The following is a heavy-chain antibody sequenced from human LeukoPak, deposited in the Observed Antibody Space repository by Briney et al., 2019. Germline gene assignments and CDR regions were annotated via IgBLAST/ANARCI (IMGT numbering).Heavy chain of an antibody. D-gene: IGHD3-10*01. CDR2: IDPRDSYI. CDR3: ARHFNQYHDSGSYYSNYWYFDL. CDR1: GYSFSNNW. Sequence: GESLKIPCQGSGYSFSNNWISWVRQMPGKGLEWMGRIDPRDSYITYSPSFQGHVTISVDKSITTAYLQWSTLKASDTATYYCARHFNQYHDSGSYYSNYWYFDLWGRGTLVTVSS. V-gene: IGHV5-10-1*01. J-gene: IGHJ2*01.